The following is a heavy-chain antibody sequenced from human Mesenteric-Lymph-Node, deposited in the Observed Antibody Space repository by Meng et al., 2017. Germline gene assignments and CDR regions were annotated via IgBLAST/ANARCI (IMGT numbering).Heavy chain of an antibody. CDR3: AKDFPQVGATNPGAFDI. Sequence: GGSLRLSCATSGFTFSTSAMSWVRLAPGKGLEWLSGISGSGVSTYYADTVKGRFTISRDNSKNTLYLQMNSLRAEDTAVYYCAKDFPQVGATNPGAFDIWGQGTMVTVSS. V-gene: IGHV3-23*01. D-gene: IGHD1-26*01. CDR1: GFTFSTSA. J-gene: IGHJ3*02. CDR2: ISGSGVST.